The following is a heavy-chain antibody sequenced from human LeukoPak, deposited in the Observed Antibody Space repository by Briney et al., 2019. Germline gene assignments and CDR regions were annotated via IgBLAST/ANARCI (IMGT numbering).Heavy chain of an antibody. CDR2: ISSSSSTI. CDR1: GFTFSSYS. V-gene: IGHV3-48*04. Sequence: GGSLRLSCAASGFTFSSYSMNWVRQAPGKGLEWVSYISSSSSTIYYADSVKGRFTISRDNAKNSLYLQMNSLRAEDTAMYYCARGDDRFDPWGQGTLVTVSS. J-gene: IGHJ5*02. CDR3: ARGDDRFDP.